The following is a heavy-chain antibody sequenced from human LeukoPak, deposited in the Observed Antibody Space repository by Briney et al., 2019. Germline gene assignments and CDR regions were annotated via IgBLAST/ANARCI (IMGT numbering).Heavy chain of an antibody. CDR3: ARQGCTTPSSHTMGD. CDR2: IHPPNSET. Sequence: GESLKISCEGFGYTFTTSWIGWVRQMPGKGLELMGIIHPPNSETRYSPSFQAQVTISVDKSIRPAYLQWSSLKASATAMYYCARQGCTTPSSHTMGDGGQGTLVTVSS. J-gene: IGHJ4*02. V-gene: IGHV5-51*01. D-gene: IGHD2-8*01. CDR1: GYTFTTSW.